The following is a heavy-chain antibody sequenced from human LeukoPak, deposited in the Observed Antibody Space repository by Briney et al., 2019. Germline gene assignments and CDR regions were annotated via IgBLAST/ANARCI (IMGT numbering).Heavy chain of an antibody. D-gene: IGHD3-16*01. J-gene: IGHJ4*02. V-gene: IGHV3-48*03. CDR3: VSAYGGLLDY. CDR2: ISGSGDTI. CDR1: GFTFSAYE. Sequence: PGGSLRLSCAASGFTFSAYEMNWVRQAPGKGLEWLSYISGSGDTIYYAESVKGRFTISRDNAKNSLYLQMSNLRAEDTAVYYCVSAYGGLLDYWGQGTLVTVSS.